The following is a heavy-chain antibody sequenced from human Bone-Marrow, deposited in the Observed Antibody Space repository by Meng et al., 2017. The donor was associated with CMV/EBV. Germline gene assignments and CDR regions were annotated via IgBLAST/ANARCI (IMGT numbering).Heavy chain of an antibody. CDR3: ARDRGLGRITIFGVVISWFDP. J-gene: IGHJ5*02. V-gene: IGHV1-2*02. Sequence: ASVKVSCKAAGYIFNDYYLHWVRQAPGQGLEWMGWINPKSGGTTYAQKFQGRVTMTRDTPSATAYLELTSLRSDDTAVYYCARDRGLGRITIFGVVISWFDPWGQGTLVTVSS. CDR1: GYIFNDYY. D-gene: IGHD3-3*01. CDR2: INPKSGGT.